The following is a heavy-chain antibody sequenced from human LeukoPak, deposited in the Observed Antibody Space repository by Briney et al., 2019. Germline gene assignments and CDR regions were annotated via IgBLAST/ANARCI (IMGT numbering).Heavy chain of an antibody. CDR2: ISGSGGST. J-gene: IGHJ4*02. Sequence: GGSLRLSCAASGLTFSSYAMSWVRRAPGKGLEWVSAISGSGGSTYYADSVKGRFTISRDNSKNTLYLQMNSLRAEDTAVYYCAKAALVASDFDYWGQGTLVTVSS. D-gene: IGHD5-12*01. CDR1: GLTFSSYA. V-gene: IGHV3-23*01. CDR3: AKAALVASDFDY.